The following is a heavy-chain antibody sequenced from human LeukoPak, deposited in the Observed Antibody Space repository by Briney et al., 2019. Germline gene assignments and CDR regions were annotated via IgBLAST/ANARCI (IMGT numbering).Heavy chain of an antibody. Sequence: SETLSLTCTVSGGSISSYYWSWIRHPPGKGLEWIGYIYYSGSTNYNPSLKSRVTISVDTSKNQFSLKLSSVTAADTAVYYCARTTEGGYTYDYFYYYYMDVWGKGTTVTIS. V-gene: IGHV4-59*01. D-gene: IGHD5-18*01. CDR3: ARTTEGGYTYDYFYYYYMDV. CDR2: IYYSGST. CDR1: GGSISSYY. J-gene: IGHJ6*03.